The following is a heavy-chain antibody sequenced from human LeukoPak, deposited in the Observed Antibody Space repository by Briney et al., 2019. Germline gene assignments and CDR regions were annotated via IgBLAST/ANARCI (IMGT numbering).Heavy chain of an antibody. J-gene: IGHJ6*04. Sequence: GGSLRLSCSASGFIFRNYWTHWVRQAPRKGPVWVSRINDDGKLLTSADSVKGRFTISRDSAKDTVFLQMHSLRVEDTGVYYCVRGLGDVWGKGTLVTVSS. CDR3: VRGLGDV. CDR2: INDDGKLL. V-gene: IGHV3-74*01. CDR1: GFIFRNYW. D-gene: IGHD4-11*01.